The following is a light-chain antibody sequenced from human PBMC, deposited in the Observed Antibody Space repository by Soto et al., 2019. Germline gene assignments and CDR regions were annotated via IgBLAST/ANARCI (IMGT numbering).Light chain of an antibody. J-gene: IGKJ2*01. CDR3: QQYGRSPRT. CDR1: QTVSSNN. V-gene: IGKV3-20*01. Sequence: EIVLTQSPGTLSLSPGERATLSCRASQTVSSNNLAWYQQKPGQAPRLLMYGASRRAPGIPARFSGSGSGTDFTLTITRLEPADFAVYYCQQYGRSPRTFGQGTKLSIK. CDR2: GAS.